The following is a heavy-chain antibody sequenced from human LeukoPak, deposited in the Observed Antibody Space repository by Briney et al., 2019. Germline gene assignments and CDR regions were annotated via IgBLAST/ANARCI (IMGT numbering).Heavy chain of an antibody. CDR2: LYPGDSDT. J-gene: IGHJ3*02. Sequence: GESLKIPCKGSGYSFTSYWLGWVRQMPGKGLEWMGILYPGDSDTRHSPSFQGQVTLSADKSISTAYLQWSRLKAPDTAMYYCAIHYERGGPVGGAFDIWGQGTMVTVSS. CDR1: GYSFTSYW. V-gene: IGHV5-51*01. D-gene: IGHD4-23*01. CDR3: AIHYERGGPVGGAFDI.